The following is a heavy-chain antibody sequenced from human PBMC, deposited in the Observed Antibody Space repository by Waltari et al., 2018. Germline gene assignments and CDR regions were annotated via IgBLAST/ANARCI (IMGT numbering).Heavy chain of an antibody. V-gene: IGHV1-8*03. CDR3: ATYASGSYRWFDY. CDR2: MNPNSGNT. Sequence: QVKLVKSGAGVKKPGASVKVSGRASGTPSTGYDTNWVRQAPGQGLEWVGWMNPNSGNTGYAQKFQGRVTITKNTSMSTAYMELTSLGSEDTAVYFCATYASGSYRWFDYWGQGTLVIVSS. J-gene: IGHJ4*02. CDR1: GTPSTGYD. D-gene: IGHD3-10*01.